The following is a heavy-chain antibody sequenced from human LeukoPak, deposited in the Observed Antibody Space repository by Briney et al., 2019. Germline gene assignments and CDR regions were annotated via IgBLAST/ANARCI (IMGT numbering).Heavy chain of an antibody. CDR1: GYSFTSYW. Sequence: PGESLRLSCKGSGYSFTSYWISWVRQMPGKGLEWMGRIDPSDSYTNYSPSFQGHVTISADKSISTAYLQWSSLKASDTAMYYCAVEGYDSSGYYGAFDIWGQGTMVTVSS. CDR2: IDPSDSYT. V-gene: IGHV5-10-1*01. J-gene: IGHJ3*02. D-gene: IGHD3-22*01. CDR3: AVEGYDSSGYYGAFDI.